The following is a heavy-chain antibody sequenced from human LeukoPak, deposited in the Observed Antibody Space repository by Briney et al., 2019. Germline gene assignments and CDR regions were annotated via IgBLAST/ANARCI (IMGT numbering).Heavy chain of an antibody. Sequence: ASVKVSCKASGHRFTRYYIHWVRQAPGQGLEWVGIINPSGGSTSYAQRFQGRVTMTRDTSTSTVYMEVSSLRSEDTAVYYCARSEYGDYKFEYWGQGTLVAVSS. CDR2: INPSGGST. CDR1: GHRFTRYY. J-gene: IGHJ1*01. V-gene: IGHV1-46*01. D-gene: IGHD4-17*01. CDR3: ARSEYGDYKFEY.